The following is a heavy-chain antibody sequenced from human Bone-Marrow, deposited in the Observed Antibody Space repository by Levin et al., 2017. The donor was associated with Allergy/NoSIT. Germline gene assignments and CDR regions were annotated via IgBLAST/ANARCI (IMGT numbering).Heavy chain of an antibody. CDR2: IISSSTTI. CDR3: AGEDNLNAKRALDY. J-gene: IGHJ4*02. Sequence: PGGSLRLSCAASGFTFSRYRMHWVRQAPGKGLEWVSYIISSSTTIDYADSVKGRFTISRDNAKNSLYLLMNSLRDEDTAVYYCAGEDNLNAKRALDYWGQGTLVTVSS. CDR1: GFTFSRYR. D-gene: IGHD1-20*01. V-gene: IGHV3-48*02.